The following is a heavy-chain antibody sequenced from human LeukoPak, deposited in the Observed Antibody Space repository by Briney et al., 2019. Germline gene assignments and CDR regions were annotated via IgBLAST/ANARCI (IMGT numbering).Heavy chain of an antibody. V-gene: IGHV3-30*18. J-gene: IGHJ4*02. CDR3: AKNAHYQGYSYGGIDY. Sequence: GRSLRLSCAASGFTFSSYGMPWVRQAPGKGLEWVAVISYDGSDKYSADSVKGRFTISRDNSKNTLYLQMDSLRAEDTAVYYCAKNAHYQGYSYGGIDYWGQGTLVTVSS. CDR1: GFTFSSYG. CDR2: ISYDGSDK. D-gene: IGHD5-18*01.